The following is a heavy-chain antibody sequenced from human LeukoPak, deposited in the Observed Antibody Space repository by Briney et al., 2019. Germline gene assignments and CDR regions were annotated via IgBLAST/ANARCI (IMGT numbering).Heavy chain of an antibody. D-gene: IGHD1-26*01. V-gene: IGHV4-59*01. CDR2: IYYSGST. CDR3: ARSPSGSYYDPGAFDI. CDR1: GGSISRYY. J-gene: IGHJ3*02. Sequence: SETLSLTCTVSGGSISRYYWSWIRQPPGKGLEWIGYIYYSGSTNYNPSLKRRVTISVDTSKNQFSLKLSSVTAADTAVYYCARSPSGSYYDPGAFDIWGQGTMVTVSS.